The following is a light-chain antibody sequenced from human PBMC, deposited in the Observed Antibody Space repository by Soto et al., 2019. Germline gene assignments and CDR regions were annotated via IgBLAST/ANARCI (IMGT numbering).Light chain of an antibody. CDR3: QQYNSAAPHT. V-gene: IGKV1-27*01. Sequence: DIQMTQSPSSLSATVGDRVTITCRASQGIRNYLAWYQQKPGKVPKLLIYAASTLQSGVPSRFSGSGSGTDFTLTIISLQPEDGATYYWQQYNSAAPHTFGGGTKVEI. J-gene: IGKJ4*02. CDR2: AAS. CDR1: QGIRNY.